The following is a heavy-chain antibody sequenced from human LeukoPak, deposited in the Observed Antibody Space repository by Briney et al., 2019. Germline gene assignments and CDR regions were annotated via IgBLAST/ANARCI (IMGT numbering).Heavy chain of an antibody. J-gene: IGHJ3*02. CDR2: IYYSGST. V-gene: IGHV4-59*01. CDR1: GGSISSYY. CDR3: ARVGSYYDSSGYYYSYAFDI. D-gene: IGHD3-22*01. Sequence: PSETLSLTCTVSGGSISSYYWNWIRQPPGKGLEWLGYIYYSGSTNYNPSLKSRVTISVDTSKNQFSLKLSSVTAADTAVYYCARVGSYYDSSGYYYSYAFDIWGQGTMVTVSS.